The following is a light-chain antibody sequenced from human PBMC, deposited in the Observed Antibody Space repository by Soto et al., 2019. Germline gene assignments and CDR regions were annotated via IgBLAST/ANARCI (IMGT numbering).Light chain of an antibody. CDR3: QQYHRYS. CDR1: QSISNW. Sequence: DIQMTQSPSSLSAYIGDRVTITCRASQSISNWLAWYQQKPGTAPKVLIYHASNLQSGVPSRFSGSGSGTELTLTISSLQPEDFATYYCQQYHRYSLGKGNKVDIK. J-gene: IGKJ1*01. V-gene: IGKV1-5*01. CDR2: HAS.